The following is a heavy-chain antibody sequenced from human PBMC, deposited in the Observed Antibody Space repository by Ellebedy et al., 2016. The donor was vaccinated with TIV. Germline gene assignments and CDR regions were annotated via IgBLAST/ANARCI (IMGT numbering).Heavy chain of an antibody. J-gene: IGHJ4*02. D-gene: IGHD2-8*01. CDR1: GYTFTDYY. V-gene: IGHV1-2*02. CDR3: ARDSIVLPGAYFDY. CDR2: IKSSTGDT. Sequence: ASVKVSCKASGYTFTDYYIHWLRHSPGQGLEWMGWIKSSTGDTKYAQKFQGRVTLTRDTSINTAYMELRSLTSDDTAVYYCARDSIVLPGAYFDYWGQGALVTVST.